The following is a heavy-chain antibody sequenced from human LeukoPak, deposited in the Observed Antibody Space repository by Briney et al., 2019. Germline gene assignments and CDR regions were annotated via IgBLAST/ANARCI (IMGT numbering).Heavy chain of an antibody. Sequence: PSQTLSLTCTVSGGSISSGGYCWSWMRQHPGKGLEWIGYIYSSGSTYYNPSLTGRVTISVDTSKNQFSLGLSSVTAAHTAIYYCASVSYDTSLQHWGQGTLVTVPS. J-gene: IGHJ1*01. CDR2: IYSSGST. D-gene: IGHD3-22*01. CDR3: ASVSYDTSLQH. V-gene: IGHV4-31*03. CDR1: GGSISSGGYC.